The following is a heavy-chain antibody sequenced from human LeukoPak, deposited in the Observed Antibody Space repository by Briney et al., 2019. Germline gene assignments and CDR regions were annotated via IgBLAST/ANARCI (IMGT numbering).Heavy chain of an antibody. J-gene: IGHJ4*02. CDR3: ARHAHSSSWYSYSDYAYYFDY. CDR2: IYPGDSDT. CDR1: GYSFTSYW. V-gene: IGHV5-51*01. Sequence: GASLLISCKGSGYSFTSYWIGWVRQMPGKGLEWMGIIYPGDSDTRYSPSFQGQVTISADKSISTAYLQWSSLKASDTAMYYCARHAHSSSWYSYSDYAYYFDYWGQGTLVTVSS. D-gene: IGHD6-13*01.